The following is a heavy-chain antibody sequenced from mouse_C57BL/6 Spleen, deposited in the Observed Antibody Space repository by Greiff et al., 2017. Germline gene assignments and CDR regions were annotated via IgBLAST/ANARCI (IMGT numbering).Heavy chain of an antibody. CDR3: ARGGDGYPAWFAY. CDR2: IRNDGSN. V-gene: IGHV3-6*01. Sequence: EVQLQQSGPGLVKPSQSLSLTCSATGYSFTSGYYWNWIRQFPGNKLEWMGYIRNDGSNNYNPSFKNRISITRDTSENQFFLKVNSVTTEDTAAYYCARGGDGYPAWFAYWGQGTLVTVSA. D-gene: IGHD2-3*01. CDR1: GYSFTSGYY. J-gene: IGHJ3*01.